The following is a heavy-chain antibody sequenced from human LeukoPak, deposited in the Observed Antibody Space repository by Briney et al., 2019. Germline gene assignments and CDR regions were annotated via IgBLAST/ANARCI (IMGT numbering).Heavy chain of an antibody. J-gene: IGHJ4*02. CDR2: IYYSGST. Sequence: SETLSLTCTVSGGSISSSSYYWGWIRQPPGKGLEWIGSIYYSGSTYYNPSLKSRVTISVDTSKNQFSLKLSSVTAADTAVYYCARHGNKIVGATFDYWGQGTLVTVSS. D-gene: IGHD1-26*01. CDR1: GGSISSSSYY. CDR3: ARHGNKIVGATFDY. V-gene: IGHV4-39*01.